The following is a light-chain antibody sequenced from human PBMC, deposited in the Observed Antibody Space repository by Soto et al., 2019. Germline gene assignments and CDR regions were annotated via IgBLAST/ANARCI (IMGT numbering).Light chain of an antibody. CDR1: SSNVGTYDL. Sequence: QSVLTQPASVSASPGQSITISCTGTSSNVGTYDLVSWYQHHPDKAPKLIIYEGTKRPSGISSRFSGSKSGNTASLTISGRQAEDDADYYCCAFAVGAASVFGGGTKVTVL. J-gene: IGLJ2*01. V-gene: IGLV2-23*01. CDR2: EGT. CDR3: CAFAVGAASV.